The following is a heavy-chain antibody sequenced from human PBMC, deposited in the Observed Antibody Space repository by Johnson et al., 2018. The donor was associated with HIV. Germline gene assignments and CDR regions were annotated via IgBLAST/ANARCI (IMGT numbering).Heavy chain of an antibody. Sequence: VQLVESGGRLVQPGGSLRLSCAASGFSFSTYWMHWVRRVPGKGLVWVSRIDTEGSGTTYADSVKGRFTISRENAKNSLYLQMNSLGAGDTAVYYCASGGVTGEDHAFDIWGQGKMVTVSS. D-gene: IGHD7-27*01. J-gene: IGHJ3*02. CDR3: ASGGVTGEDHAFDI. V-gene: IGHV3-74*03. CDR2: IDTEGSGT. CDR1: GFSFSTYW.